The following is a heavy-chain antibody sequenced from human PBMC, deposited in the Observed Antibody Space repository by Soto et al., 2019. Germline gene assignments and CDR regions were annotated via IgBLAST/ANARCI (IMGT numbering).Heavy chain of an antibody. D-gene: IGHD2-21*01. CDR2: IKSVTNGGTT. J-gene: IGHJ5*02. CDR3: TAGGNCSDP. Sequence: GSLRLSCTASGFTFSNAWMSWVRQAPGRGLEWVGRIKSVTNGGTTDYAEPVKGRFIISRDDSKNTVFLQMSSLKAEDTAVYYGTAGGNCSDPWGQGT. CDR1: GFTFSNAW. V-gene: IGHV3-15*07.